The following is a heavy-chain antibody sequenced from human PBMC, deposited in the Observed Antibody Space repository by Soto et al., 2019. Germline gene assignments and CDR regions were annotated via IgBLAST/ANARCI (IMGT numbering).Heavy chain of an antibody. D-gene: IGHD5-18*01. CDR3: ARAIADTAMVYYYYYMDV. CDR1: GFTVSSNY. J-gene: IGHJ6*03. V-gene: IGHV3-53*01. Sequence: GGSLRLSCAASGFTVSSNYMSWVRQAPGKGLEWVSVIYSSGSTYYADSVKGRFTISRDNSKNTLYLQMNSLRAEDTAVYYCARAIADTAMVYYYYYMDVWGKGTTVTVSS. CDR2: IYSSGST.